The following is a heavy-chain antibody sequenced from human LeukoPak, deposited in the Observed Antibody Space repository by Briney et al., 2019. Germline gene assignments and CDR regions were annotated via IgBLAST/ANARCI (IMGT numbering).Heavy chain of an antibody. V-gene: IGHV4-59*01. J-gene: IGHJ3*02. D-gene: IGHD1-26*01. CDR3: ARYIVSYPHDAFDI. CDR2: VYYSGST. CDR1: GGSISSYY. Sequence: SETLSLTCTVSGGSISSYYWSWIRQPPGKGLEWIGYVYYSGSTSYNPSLKSRVTISVDTSKKQFSLKLSSVTAADTAFYYCARYIVSYPHDAFDIWGQGTMVTVSS.